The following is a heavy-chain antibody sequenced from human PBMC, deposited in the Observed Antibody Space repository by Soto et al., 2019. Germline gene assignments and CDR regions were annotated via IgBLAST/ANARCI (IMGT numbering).Heavy chain of an antibody. Sequence: TLSLTCAVSVGSISSGGYSWSWIRQPPGKGLEWIGYIYHSGSTYYNPSLKSRVTISVDRSKNQFSLKLSSVTAADTAVYYCARGQVVAAQHWGQGTLVTVSS. D-gene: IGHD2-15*01. CDR3: ARGQVVAAQH. CDR2: IYHSGST. V-gene: IGHV4-30-2*01. J-gene: IGHJ4*02. CDR1: VGSISSGGYS.